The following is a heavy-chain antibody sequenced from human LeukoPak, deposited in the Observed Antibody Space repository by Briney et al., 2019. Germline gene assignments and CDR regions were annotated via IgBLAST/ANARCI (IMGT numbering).Heavy chain of an antibody. CDR1: GGSFSGYY. CDR3: ARSPWYYYGSGSYYNAPKYFVY. Sequence: SETLSLTCAVYGGSFSGYYWSWIRQPPGKGLEWIGEINDSGSTNYNPSLKSRVTISVDTSKNQFSLKLSSVTAADTAVYYCARSPWYYYGSGSYYNAPKYFVYWGQGTLVTVSS. J-gene: IGHJ4*02. D-gene: IGHD3-10*01. V-gene: IGHV4-34*01. CDR2: INDSGST.